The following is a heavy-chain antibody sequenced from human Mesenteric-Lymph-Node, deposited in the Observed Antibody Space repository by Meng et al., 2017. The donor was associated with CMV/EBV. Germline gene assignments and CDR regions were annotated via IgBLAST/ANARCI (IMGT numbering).Heavy chain of an antibody. CDR2: ISAYNGNT. Sequence: ASVKVSCKASGYTFTSYGISWVRQAPGQGLEWMGWISAYNGNTNYAQKLQGRVTMTTDTSTSTAYMELRSLRSDDTAVYYCARDTCHDSSGYYYVREYYFDYWGQGTLVTVSS. J-gene: IGHJ4*02. CDR3: ARDTCHDSSGYYYVREYYFDY. V-gene: IGHV1-18*01. CDR1: GYTFTSYG. D-gene: IGHD3-22*01.